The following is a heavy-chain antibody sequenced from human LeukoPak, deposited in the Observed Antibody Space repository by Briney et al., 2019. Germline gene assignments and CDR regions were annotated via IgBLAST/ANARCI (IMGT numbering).Heavy chain of an antibody. D-gene: IGHD3-9*01. V-gene: IGHV3-33*01. CDR3: ARHLPHYDILTGYYNGDAFDI. J-gene: IGHJ3*02. CDR2: IWYDGSNK. Sequence: GGSLRLSCAASGFIFSSYDMHWVRQAPGKGLEWVAVIWYDGSNKYYADSVKGRFTISRDNSKNTLYLQMNSLRAEDTAVYYCARHLPHYDILTGYYNGDAFDIWGQGTMVTVSS. CDR1: GFIFSSYD.